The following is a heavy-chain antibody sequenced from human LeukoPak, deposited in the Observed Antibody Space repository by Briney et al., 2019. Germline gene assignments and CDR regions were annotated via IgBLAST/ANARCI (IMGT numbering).Heavy chain of an antibody. J-gene: IGHJ4*02. CDR1: GGSFSGYY. D-gene: IGHD2-15*01. CDR3: TKAPIVSCSGAFCYPFDS. V-gene: IGHV3-11*01. Sequence: LSLTCAVYGGSFSGYYWSWIRQAPGKGLEWVSYISSSGSTIYYADSVKGRFTISRDNSKNTLFLQMNSLRAEDTAIYYCTKAPIVSCSGAFCYPFDSWGRGTLVTVSS. CDR2: ISSSGSTI.